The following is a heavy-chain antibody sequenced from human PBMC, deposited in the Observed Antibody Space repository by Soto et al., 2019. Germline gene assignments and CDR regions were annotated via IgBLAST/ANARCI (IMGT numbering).Heavy chain of an antibody. V-gene: IGHV4-59*01. CDR1: GGSIGTYY. CDR3: VRGVYRRDYYLYFDY. CDR2: IYYSGST. D-gene: IGHD3-22*01. Sequence: SETLSLTCTVSGGSIGTYYWSWIRQPPGQGLEYIGYIYYSGSTNYNPSLKTRVTISMDTSRNQFSLKVNSVTAADTAVYYCVRGVYRRDYYLYFDYWGLGTLVT. J-gene: IGHJ4*02.